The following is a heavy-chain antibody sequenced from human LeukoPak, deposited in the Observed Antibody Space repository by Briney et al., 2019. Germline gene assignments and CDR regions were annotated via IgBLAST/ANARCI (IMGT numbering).Heavy chain of an antibody. CDR3: ARLFRPFGLRFSSYVDY. CDR1: GGTFSSYA. Sequence: ASVKLSCKSAGGTFSSYAISWVRQPHGQGLEWMGGIITIFGTANYAQKFQGRVTITADESTSTAYMERSSLRSEDTVVYYGARLFRPFGLRFSSYVDYWGQGNLVTVSS. J-gene: IGHJ4*02. CDR2: IITIFGTA. D-gene: IGHD5-12*01. V-gene: IGHV1-69*01.